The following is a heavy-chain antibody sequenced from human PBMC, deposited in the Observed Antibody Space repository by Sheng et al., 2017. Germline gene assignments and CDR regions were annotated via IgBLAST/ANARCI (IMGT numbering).Heavy chain of an antibody. CDR2: INHSGST. J-gene: IGHJ2*01. D-gene: IGHD2-2*01. Sequence: QVQLQQWGAGLLKPSETLSLTCAVYGGSFSGYYWSWIRQPPGKGLEWIGEINHSGSTNYNPSLKSRVTISVDTSKNQFSLKLSSVTAADTAVYYCARVPVPGDIVVVPVESETNYWYFDLWGRGTLVTV. V-gene: IGHV4-34*01. CDR1: GGSFSGYY. CDR3: ARVPVPGDIVVVPVESETNYWYFDL.